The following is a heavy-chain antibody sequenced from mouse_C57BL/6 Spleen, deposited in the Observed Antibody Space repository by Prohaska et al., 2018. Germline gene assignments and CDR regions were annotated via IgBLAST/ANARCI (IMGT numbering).Heavy chain of an antibody. J-gene: IGHJ3*01. CDR3: ARSGSNYFAWFAY. D-gene: IGHD2-5*01. CDR2: INPNNGGT. Sequence: EVQLQQSGPELVKPGASVKISCKASGYTFTDYYMNWVKQSHGKSLEWIGDINPNNGGTSYNQKFKGKATLTVDKSSSTAYMELRSLTSEDSAVYYCARSGSNYFAWFAYWGQGTLVTVSA. CDR1: GYTFTDYY. V-gene: IGHV1-26*01.